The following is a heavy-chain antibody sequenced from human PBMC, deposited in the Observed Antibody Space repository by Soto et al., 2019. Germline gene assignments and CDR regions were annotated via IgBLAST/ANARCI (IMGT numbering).Heavy chain of an antibody. V-gene: IGHV2-5*02. J-gene: IGHJ5*02. CDR2: IYWDDEK. CDR1: GFSLSTSGVG. Sequence: QITLKESGLTLVKPTQTLTLTCTFSGFSLSTSGVGVGWIRQPPGKALEWLALIYWDDEKRYSPSLKNRLTITRDISKNQVVLTMANMDPLDTATYYCVHRAQASRSFNNWFDPWGQGTLVTVSS. CDR3: VHRAQASRSFNNWFDP. D-gene: IGHD3-10*01.